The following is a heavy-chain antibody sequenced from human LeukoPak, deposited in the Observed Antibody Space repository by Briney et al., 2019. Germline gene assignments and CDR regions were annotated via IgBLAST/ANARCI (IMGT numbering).Heavy chain of an antibody. Sequence: GGSLRLSCAASGFTFSSYGMHWVRQAPGKGLEWVAFIRYDGSNKYYADSVKGRFTISRDNSKNTLYLQMNSLRAEDTAVYYCAKDQGVPHWVKGVPAALYYWGQGTLVTVSS. D-gene: IGHD2-2*01. CDR3: AKDQGVPHWVKGVPAALYY. CDR2: IRYDGSNK. V-gene: IGHV3-30*02. J-gene: IGHJ4*02. CDR1: GFTFSSYG.